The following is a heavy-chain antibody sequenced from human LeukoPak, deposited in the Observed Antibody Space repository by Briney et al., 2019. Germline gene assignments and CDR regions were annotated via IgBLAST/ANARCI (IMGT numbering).Heavy chain of an antibody. Sequence: GGSLRLSCAASGFTFSSYAMGWVRQAPGKGLEWAGRIKSKTDGGTTDYAAPVKGRFTISRDDSKNTLYLQMNSLKTEDTAVYYCTPQEWGAWGQGTLVTVSS. J-gene: IGHJ5*02. CDR3: TPQEWGA. V-gene: IGHV3-15*01. CDR1: GFTFSSYA. CDR2: IKSKTDGGTT. D-gene: IGHD3-16*01.